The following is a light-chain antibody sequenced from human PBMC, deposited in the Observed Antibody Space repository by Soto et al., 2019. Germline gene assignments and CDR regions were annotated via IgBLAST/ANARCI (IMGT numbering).Light chain of an antibody. CDR3: MQAVQTPPT. Sequence: DIVMTQSPLSLPVTPGEPASISCRSSQSLLHSNGHTYLDWYLQKPGQSPQLLIYLGSNRASGVPDRFSGSGSGKDFTLKISRVEAEDVGVYYCMQAVQTPPTFGQGTKVEIK. CDR1: QSLLHSNGHTY. V-gene: IGKV2-28*01. CDR2: LGS. J-gene: IGKJ1*01.